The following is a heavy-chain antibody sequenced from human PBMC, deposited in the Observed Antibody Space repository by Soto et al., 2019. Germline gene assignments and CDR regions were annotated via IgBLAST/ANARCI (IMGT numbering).Heavy chain of an antibody. CDR2: ISGSGGST. Sequence: GGSLRLSCAASGFTFRSYARSWVRQAPGKGLEWVSAISGSGGSTYYADSVKGRFTIPRDNSKNTLYLQMNSLRAEDTAVYYCAKDTYYYGSGNPADYYGMDVWGQGTTVTVSS. CDR1: GFTFRSYA. J-gene: IGHJ6*02. V-gene: IGHV3-23*01. CDR3: AKDTYYYGSGNPADYYGMDV. D-gene: IGHD3-10*01.